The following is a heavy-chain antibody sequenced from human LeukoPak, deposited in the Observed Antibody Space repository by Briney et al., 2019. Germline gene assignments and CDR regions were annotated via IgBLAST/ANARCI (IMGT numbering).Heavy chain of an antibody. J-gene: IGHJ6*03. CDR2: IYYSGST. Sequence: SETLSLTCTVSGGSISSYYWSWIRQPPGKGLEWIGYIYYSGSTNYNPSLKSRVTISVDTSKNQFSLRLSSVTAADTAVYYCARFTVEGYYYYYMDVWGKGTTVTVSS. D-gene: IGHD4-11*01. V-gene: IGHV4-59*01. CDR1: GGSISSYY. CDR3: ARFTVEGYYYYYMDV.